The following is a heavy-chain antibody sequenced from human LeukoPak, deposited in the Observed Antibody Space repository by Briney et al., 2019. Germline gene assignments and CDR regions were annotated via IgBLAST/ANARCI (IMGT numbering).Heavy chain of an antibody. V-gene: IGHV1-18*01. CDR2: ISAYSGKT. D-gene: IGHD5-12*01. CDR1: GYTFSRYG. J-gene: IGHJ4*02. Sequence: ASVKVSCKASGYTFSRYGITWVRQAPGQGLEWMGWISAYSGKTNSAQKLQGRVTLTTDTSTSTAYMELRSLRSDDTAVYYCVRLTAYSGYVLMGFEYWGQGTLVTVSS. CDR3: VRLTAYSGYVLMGFEY.